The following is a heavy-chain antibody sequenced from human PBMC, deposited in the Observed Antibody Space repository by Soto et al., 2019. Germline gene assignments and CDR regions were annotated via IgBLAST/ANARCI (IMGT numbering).Heavy chain of an antibody. CDR2: ISDSSHAI. J-gene: IGHJ4*02. CDR3: ARDRNSIGWSNHFDL. CDR1: GFPFSTHS. Sequence: GGSLRLSCVASGFPFSTHSIHWVRQAPGRGLEWLSSISDSSHAIYYRDSVKGRFTTSRDNAEMSAYLQMNNLAVEDTAVYYCARDRNSIGWSNHFDLWGQGTLVTVSS. D-gene: IGHD2-15*01. V-gene: IGHV3-21*01.